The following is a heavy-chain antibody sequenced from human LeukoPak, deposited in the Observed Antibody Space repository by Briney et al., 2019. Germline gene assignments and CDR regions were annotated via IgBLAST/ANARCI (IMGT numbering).Heavy chain of an antibody. Sequence: ASVKVSCKASGYTFTSYGISWVRQAPGQGLEWRGWISAYNGNTNYAQKLQGRVTMTTDTSTSTAYMELRSLRSDDTAVYYCARRFDDYYYYYGMDVWGQGTTVTVSS. CDR2: ISAYNGNT. J-gene: IGHJ6*02. D-gene: IGHD3-9*01. V-gene: IGHV1-18*01. CDR1: GYTFTSYG. CDR3: ARRFDDYYYYYGMDV.